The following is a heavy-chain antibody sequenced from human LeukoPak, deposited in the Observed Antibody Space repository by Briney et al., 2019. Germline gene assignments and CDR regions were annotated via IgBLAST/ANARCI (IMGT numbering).Heavy chain of an antibody. V-gene: IGHV5-51*01. CDR1: GYSFTTYW. CDR2: ISPGDSDT. Sequence: GESLKISCKGSGYSFTTYWIAWVGQMPGKGLEWMGIISPGDSDTRYSPSFQGLVTISADKSISTAYLQWNSLQASDTAMYYCARSRYSYGQDFDCWGQGTLVTVSS. J-gene: IGHJ4*02. D-gene: IGHD5-18*01. CDR3: ARSRYSYGQDFDC.